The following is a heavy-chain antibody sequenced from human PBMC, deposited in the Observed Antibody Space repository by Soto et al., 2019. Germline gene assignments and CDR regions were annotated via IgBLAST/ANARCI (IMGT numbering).Heavy chain of an antibody. J-gene: IGHJ4*02. CDR3: ARAAAGNSPFDY. D-gene: IGHD6-13*01. CDR2: IWYDGSNK. V-gene: IGHV3-33*01. CDR1: GFTFSNYG. Sequence: QVQLVESGGGVVQPGRSLRLSCAASGFTFSNYGMHWVRQAPGKGLEWVAVIWYDGSNKYYADSVKGRFTISRDNSKNTLYLQMVGLRAEDTAVYYCARAAAGNSPFDYWGQGTMVTVAS.